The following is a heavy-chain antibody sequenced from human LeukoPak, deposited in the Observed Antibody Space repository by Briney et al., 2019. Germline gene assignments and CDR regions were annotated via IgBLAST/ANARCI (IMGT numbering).Heavy chain of an antibody. V-gene: IGHV1-69*05. Sequence: SVKVSCKASGGTFSSYAISWVRQAPGQGLEWMGGIIPIFGTANYAQKFQGRVTMTRDMSTSTVYMELSSLRSEDTAVYYCARVKGYYGSGSYYYFDYWGQGTLVTVSS. CDR3: ARVKGYYGSGSYYYFDY. CDR1: GGTFSSYA. D-gene: IGHD3-10*01. CDR2: IIPIFGTA. J-gene: IGHJ4*02.